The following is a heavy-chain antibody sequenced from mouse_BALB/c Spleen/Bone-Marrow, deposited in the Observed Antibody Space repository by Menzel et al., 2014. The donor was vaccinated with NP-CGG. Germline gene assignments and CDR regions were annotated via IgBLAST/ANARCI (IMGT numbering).Heavy chain of an antibody. Sequence: EVKLMESGPGLVKPSQSLFLTCTVTGYLITSDYAWHWIRQFPGNKLEWMGYISNRGSTSYNPSLKSRISITRNTSKNQFYLQLNSVTTEDTATYCCAGNYWYFDVWGAGTTVTGSS. CDR1: GYLITSDYA. J-gene: IGHJ1*01. V-gene: IGHV3-2*02. D-gene: IGHD2-1*01. CDR2: ISNRGST. CDR3: AGNYWYFDV.